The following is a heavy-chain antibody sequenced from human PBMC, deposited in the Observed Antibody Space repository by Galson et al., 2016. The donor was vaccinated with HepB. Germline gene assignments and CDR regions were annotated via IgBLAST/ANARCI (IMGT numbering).Heavy chain of an antibody. D-gene: IGHD6-19*01. Sequence: SLRLSCAASGFTFSDYYMSWIRQAPGKGLEWISYISSSGSTIYYEDSVKGRFTISRDNAKNSLYLQMNSLRAEDTAVYYCARDDSGGWYGFHYGMDVWDQGTTVTVSS. V-gene: IGHV3-11*01. CDR1: GFTFSDYY. CDR2: ISSSGSTI. CDR3: ARDDSGGWYGFHYGMDV. J-gene: IGHJ6*02.